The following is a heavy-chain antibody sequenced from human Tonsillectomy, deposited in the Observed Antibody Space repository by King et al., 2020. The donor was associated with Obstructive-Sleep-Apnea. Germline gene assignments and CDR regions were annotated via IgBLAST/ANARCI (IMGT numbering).Heavy chain of an antibody. CDR3: RKGQGNRISGVSDH. CDR1: GLRFDDYA. D-gene: IGHD3-10*01. CDR2: ISWNSGRR. Sequence: VQLVESGGGLVQPGRSLRLSCAASGLRFDDYAMHWVRQAPGKGLEWVSCISWNSGRRGYADSVKGRFSISRDNAKNSIYLQFNSLRAEDTALYFCRKGQGNRISGVSDHWRQGPLVTVSS. J-gene: IGHJ5*02. V-gene: IGHV3-9*01.